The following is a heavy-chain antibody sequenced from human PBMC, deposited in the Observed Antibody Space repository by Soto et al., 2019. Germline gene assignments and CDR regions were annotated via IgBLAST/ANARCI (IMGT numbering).Heavy chain of an antibody. CDR1: GYAFTSYD. V-gene: IGHV1-8*01. CDR2: MNSKTGNT. CDR3: ARSADGGTSNYYYYYMDV. Sequence: QVQLVQSGAEVKKPGASVKVSCKASGYAFTSYDINWVRQATGQGPEWMGWMNSKTGNTGYAEKFQGRVTMTRNTSISTAYMELSGLRSDDTAVYYCARSADGGTSNYYYYYMDVWGKGTPVTVSS. J-gene: IGHJ6*03. D-gene: IGHD2-2*01.